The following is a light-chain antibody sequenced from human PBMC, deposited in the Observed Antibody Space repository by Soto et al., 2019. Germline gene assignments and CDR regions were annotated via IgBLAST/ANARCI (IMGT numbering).Light chain of an antibody. CDR1: QGIRND. CDR3: LQDYNYPIT. J-gene: IGKJ5*01. V-gene: IGKV1-6*01. CDR2: AAS. Sequence: AIQMRSSPSSLHASVGAGVTITCRASQGIRNDLGWYQQKPGKAPKLLIYAASSLQSGVPSRFSGSGSGTDFTLTISSLQPEEFATYYCLQDYNYPITVGQGKRLEIK.